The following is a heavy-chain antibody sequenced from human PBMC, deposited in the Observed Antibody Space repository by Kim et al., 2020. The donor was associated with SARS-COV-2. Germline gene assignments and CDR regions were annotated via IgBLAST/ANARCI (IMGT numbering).Heavy chain of an antibody. CDR2: TYYRSKWYN. CDR1: GDRVSSNSTA. D-gene: IGHD6-6*01. J-gene: IGHJ4*02. V-gene: IGHV6-1*01. Sequence: SQTLSLTCAISGDRVSSNSTAWNWIRQSPSRGLEWLGRTYYRSKWYNDYAVSVKSRITINPDTSKNQFSLQLNSVTPEDTAVYYCARGQLVRYYFDYWGQGTLVTVSS. CDR3: ARGQLVRYYFDY.